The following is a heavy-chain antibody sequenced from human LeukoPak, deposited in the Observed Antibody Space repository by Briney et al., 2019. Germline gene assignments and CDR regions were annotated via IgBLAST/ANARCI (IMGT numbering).Heavy chain of an antibody. CDR2: INPSGGST. D-gene: IGHD2-8*01. V-gene: IGHV1-46*01. CDR3: AREIGDYCTNGVCYTRNYYMDV. CDR1: GYTFTSYY. Sequence: GASVKVSCKASGYTFTSYYMHWARQAPGQGLEWMGIINPSGGSTSYAQKFQGRVTMTRDTSTSTVYMELSSLRSEDTAVYYCAREIGDYCTNGVCYTRNYYMDVWGKGTTVTVSS. J-gene: IGHJ6*03.